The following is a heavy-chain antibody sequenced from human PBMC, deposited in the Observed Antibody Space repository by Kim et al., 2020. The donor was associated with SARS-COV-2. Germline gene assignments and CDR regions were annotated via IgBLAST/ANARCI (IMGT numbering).Heavy chain of an antibody. D-gene: IGHD3-22*01. Sequence: SETLSLTCTVSGGSISSSSYYWGWIRQPPGKGLEWIGSIYYSGSTYYNPSLKSRVTISVDTSKNQFSLKLSSVTAADTAVYYCARHNRGNMIVVAIPKNYFDYWGQGTLVTVSS. CDR1: GGSISSSSYY. CDR3: ARHNRGNMIVVAIPKNYFDY. J-gene: IGHJ4*02. CDR2: IYYSGST. V-gene: IGHV4-39*01.